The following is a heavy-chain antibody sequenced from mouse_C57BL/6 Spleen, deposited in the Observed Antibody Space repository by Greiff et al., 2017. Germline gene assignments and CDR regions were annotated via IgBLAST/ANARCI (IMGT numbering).Heavy chain of an antibody. CDR3: ARGDSGYDVSAMDY. CDR2: IYPSDSET. D-gene: IGHD2-2*01. Sequence: QVQLQQPGAELVRPGSSVKLSCKASGYTFTSYWMDWVKQRPGQGLEWIGNIYPSDSETHYNQKFKDKATLTVDKSSSTTYMQLSSLTSEDSAVYYCARGDSGYDVSAMDYWGQGTSVTVSS. V-gene: IGHV1-61*01. J-gene: IGHJ4*01. CDR1: GYTFTSYW.